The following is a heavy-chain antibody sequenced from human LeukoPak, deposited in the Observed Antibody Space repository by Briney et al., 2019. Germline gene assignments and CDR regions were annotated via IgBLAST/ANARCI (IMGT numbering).Heavy chain of an antibody. CDR3: ARRRYYFDS. V-gene: IGHV3-48*03. CDR1: GFTFSSYG. Sequence: GGSLRLSCVASGFTFSSYGMNWVRQAPGKGLEWVSYISSSGSTIYYADSVKGRFTISRDNAKNSLYLQMNSLRAEDTAVYYCARRRYYFDSWGQGTLVTVSS. D-gene: IGHD5-24*01. CDR2: ISSSGSTI. J-gene: IGHJ4*02.